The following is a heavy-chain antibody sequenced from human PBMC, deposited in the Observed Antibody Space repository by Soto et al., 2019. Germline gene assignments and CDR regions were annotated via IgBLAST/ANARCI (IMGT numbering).Heavy chain of an antibody. V-gene: IGHV3-7*01. J-gene: IGHJ4*01. CDR1: GFTFSTYW. CDR2: IKEDGSEE. CDR3: ATAISSTFSNFDY. Sequence: EVQLVQSGGDLVQPGGSLRLSCVASGFTFSTYWMTWVRQAPGMGLEWVAGIKEDGSEEVYVDSVKGRFSISRDNAKTSLYLQLNSLRAEDTAVYYCATAISSTFSNFDYWGHGSLVTVSS. D-gene: IGHD2-2*01.